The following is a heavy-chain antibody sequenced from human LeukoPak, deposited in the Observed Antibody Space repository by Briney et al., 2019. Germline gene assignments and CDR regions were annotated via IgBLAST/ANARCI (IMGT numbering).Heavy chain of an antibody. J-gene: IGHJ4*02. CDR1: GGSISNYY. Sequence: SETLSLTCTVSGGSISNYYWTWIRQTPGKGLEWIGYVSYSGSTDYNPSLKSRVTISVDTSKNQFSLKLSSVTAADTAVYYCARMPYYYDSSGYYWGQGTLVTVSS. CDR2: VSYSGST. V-gene: IGHV4-59*01. CDR3: ARMPYYYDSSGYY. D-gene: IGHD3-22*01.